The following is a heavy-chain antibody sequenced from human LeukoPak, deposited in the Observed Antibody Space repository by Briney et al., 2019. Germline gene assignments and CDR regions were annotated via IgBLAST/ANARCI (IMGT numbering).Heavy chain of an antibody. CDR1: GFTVSNNY. J-gene: IGHJ4*02. CDR2: IYSGGTT. Sequence: GGSLRLSCAASGFTVSNNYVTWVRQAPGKGLEWVAVIYSGGTTYYADSVKGRFTISRDNSKNTLYLQMNSLRAEDTAVYYCARIRSEGYFDYWGQGTLVTVSS. V-gene: IGHV3-53*01. D-gene: IGHD3-10*01. CDR3: ARIRSEGYFDY.